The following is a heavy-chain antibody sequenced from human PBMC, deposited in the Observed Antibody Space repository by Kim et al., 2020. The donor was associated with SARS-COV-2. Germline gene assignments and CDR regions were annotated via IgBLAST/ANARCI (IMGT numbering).Heavy chain of an antibody. D-gene: IGHD1-26*01. V-gene: IGHV3-30*01. J-gene: IGHJ3*02. CDR3: ARSRGGSYEDAFDI. Sequence: ADSVKGRFTISRDNSNNTLYLQMNSRRAEDTAVYYCARSRGGSYEDAFDIWGQGTMVTVSS.